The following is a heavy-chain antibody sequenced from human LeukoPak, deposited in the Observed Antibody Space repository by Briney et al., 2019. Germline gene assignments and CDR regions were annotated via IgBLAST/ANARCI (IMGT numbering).Heavy chain of an antibody. D-gene: IGHD3-22*01. CDR3: AWGDSSGYPFDP. CDR1: GGSISSGNYY. Sequence: PSETLSLTCTVSGGSISSGNYYWSWIRQPAGKGLEYIGRIYTTGGTSGSTYYNPSLKSRAAISVDTSKNQFSLKLSSVTAADTAVYYCAWGDSSGYPFDPWGQGTLVTVSS. J-gene: IGHJ5*02. CDR2: IYTTGGTSGST. V-gene: IGHV4-61*02.